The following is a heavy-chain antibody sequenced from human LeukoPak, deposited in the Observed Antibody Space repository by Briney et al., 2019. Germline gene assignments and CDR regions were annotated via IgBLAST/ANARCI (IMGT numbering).Heavy chain of an antibody. CDR2: ISYSGST. V-gene: IGHV4-39*01. D-gene: IGHD6-13*01. Sequence: SETLSLTCTVSGGSISSSGYNWGWIRQPPGNGLEWIGSISYSGSTYYNPSLKSRVTTSADTSKNQFSLKLNSVTAADAAVYYSARRRSSNSYSWFEPWGQGTLVTVSS. CDR1: GGSISSSGYN. J-gene: IGHJ5*02. CDR3: ARRRSSNSYSWFEP.